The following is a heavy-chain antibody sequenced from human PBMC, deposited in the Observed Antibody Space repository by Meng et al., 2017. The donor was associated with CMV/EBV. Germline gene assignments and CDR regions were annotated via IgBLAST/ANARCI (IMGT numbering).Heavy chain of an antibody. J-gene: IGHJ4*02. D-gene: IGHD6-19*01. CDR3: ARDRIAVAGTSGSFDY. CDR2: ISSSGSTI. Sequence: GGSLRLSCAASGFTFSSYEMNWVRQAPGKGLEWVSYISSSGSTIYYADSVKGRFTISRDNSKNTLYLQMNSLRAEDTAVYYCARDRIAVAGTSGSFDYWGQGTLVTVSS. V-gene: IGHV3-48*03. CDR1: GFTFSSYE.